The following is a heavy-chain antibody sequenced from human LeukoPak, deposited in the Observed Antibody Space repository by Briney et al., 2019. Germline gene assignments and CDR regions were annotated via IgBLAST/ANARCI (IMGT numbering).Heavy chain of an antibody. J-gene: IGHJ6*03. Sequence: SETLSLTCTVSGGSISSYYWSWIRQPPGKGLEWIGYIYYSGSTNYNPSLKSRVTISVDTSKNQFSLKLSSVTAADTAVYYCARGGVGATRAYYYYYMDVWGKGTRSPSP. CDR3: ARGGVGATRAYYYYYMDV. CDR1: GGSISSYY. CDR2: IYYSGST. V-gene: IGHV4-59*01. D-gene: IGHD1-26*01.